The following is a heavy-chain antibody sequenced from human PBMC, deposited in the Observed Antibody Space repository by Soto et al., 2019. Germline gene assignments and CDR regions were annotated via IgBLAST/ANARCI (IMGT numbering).Heavy chain of an antibody. V-gene: IGHV4-39*01. CDR2: IYYSGST. CDR1: GGSISSSSYY. Sequence: SETLSLTCTVSGGSISSSSYYWGWIRQPPGKGLEWIGSIYYSGSTYYNPSLKSRVTISVDTSKNQFSLKLSSVTAADTAVYYGARHVSIAARTYYFDYWGKGTLVTVSS. D-gene: IGHD6-6*01. CDR3: ARHVSIAARTYYFDY. J-gene: IGHJ4*02.